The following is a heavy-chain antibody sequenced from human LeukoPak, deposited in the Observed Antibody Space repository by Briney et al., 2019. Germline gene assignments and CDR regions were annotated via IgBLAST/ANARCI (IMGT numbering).Heavy chain of an antibody. J-gene: IGHJ4*02. CDR2: IYYSGST. D-gene: IGHD6-6*01. V-gene: IGHV4-30-4*08. CDR1: GGSITNGDYY. Sequence: SQTLSLTCTVSGGSITNGDYYWPWIRQPPGKGLEWIGYIYYSGSTYYNPSLKSRLTISVDTSKNQFSLRLNSVTAADTAVYYCAGGGDMSARTDYWGQGTLVTVSS. CDR3: AGGGDMSARTDY.